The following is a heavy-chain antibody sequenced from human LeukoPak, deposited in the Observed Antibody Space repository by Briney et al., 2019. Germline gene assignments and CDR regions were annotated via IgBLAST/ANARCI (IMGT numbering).Heavy chain of an antibody. J-gene: IGHJ4*02. Sequence: GASVKVSCKVSGYTLTELSMHWVRQAPGKGLEWMGGFDPEDGETIYAQKFQGRVTMTEDTSTDTAYMELSSLRSEDTAVYYCATAPLTYYYDSSGYSKFDYWGQGTLVTVSS. CDR1: GYTLTELS. D-gene: IGHD3-22*01. CDR2: FDPEDGET. V-gene: IGHV1-24*01. CDR3: ATAPLTYYYDSSGYSKFDY.